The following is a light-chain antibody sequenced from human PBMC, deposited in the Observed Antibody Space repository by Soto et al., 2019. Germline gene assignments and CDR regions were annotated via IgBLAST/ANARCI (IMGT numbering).Light chain of an antibody. V-gene: IGKV1-39*01. Sequence: DIQMTQSPSSLSASVGDRVTITCRARQSISSYLNLYQQKPGKAPKLLIYAASSLQSGVPSRFSGSGSGTDFTLTISSLQTEDFATYSCQQSYSTPYTFGQGTKLEIK. CDR1: QSISSY. CDR3: QQSYSTPYT. CDR2: AAS. J-gene: IGKJ2*01.